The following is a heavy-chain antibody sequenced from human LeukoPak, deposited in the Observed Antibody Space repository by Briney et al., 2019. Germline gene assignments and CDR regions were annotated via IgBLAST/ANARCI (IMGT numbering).Heavy chain of an antibody. V-gene: IGHV4-38-2*02. Sequence: SETLSLTCTVSGYSVSSGFYWGWIRQPPGKGLEWVGIIYHSGNTYYNPSLKSRVTMSLDTSKNQFSLKLTSVTAADTAVYYCARDAYYDSSGYYWDYWGQGTLVTVSS. J-gene: IGHJ4*02. D-gene: IGHD3-22*01. CDR1: GYSVSSGFY. CDR3: ARDAYYDSSGYYWDY. CDR2: IYHSGNT.